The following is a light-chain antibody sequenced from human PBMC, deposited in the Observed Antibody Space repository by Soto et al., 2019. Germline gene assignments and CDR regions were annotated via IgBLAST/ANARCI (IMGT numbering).Light chain of an antibody. Sequence: AIRMTQSPSSLSASTGDRVTITCRASQAISSYLAWYQQKPGKAPKLLIFAASTLQSGVPSRFSGGGSGTDLTLTISCLQSEDFATYYCQQYYVYPRTCGQGNKVEI. CDR1: QAISSY. J-gene: IGKJ1*01. V-gene: IGKV1-8*01. CDR2: AAS. CDR3: QQYYVYPRT.